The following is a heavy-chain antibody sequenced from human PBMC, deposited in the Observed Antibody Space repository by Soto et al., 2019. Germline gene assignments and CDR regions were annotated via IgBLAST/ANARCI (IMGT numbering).Heavy chain of an antibody. V-gene: IGHV1-18*04. CDR2: ISGYNGNT. Sequence: QVQLVQSGAEVKKPGASVKVSCKASGYTFTSYGVSWVRQAPGQGLEWMGWISGYNGNTNYAQKLQGRVTMTTDTSTSAAYMELRSLRSDDTAVYYFPRAGKYYYGSGSPYYYGMDVWGQGITVTVSS. J-gene: IGHJ6*02. CDR1: GYTFTSYG. D-gene: IGHD3-10*01. CDR3: PRAGKYYYGSGSPYYYGMDV.